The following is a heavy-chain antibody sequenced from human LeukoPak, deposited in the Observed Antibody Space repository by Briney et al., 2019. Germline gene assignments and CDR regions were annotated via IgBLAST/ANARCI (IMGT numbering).Heavy chain of an antibody. CDR1: GGSISSGSYY. V-gene: IGHV4-61*02. Sequence: SETLSLTCTVSGGSISSGSYYWSWIRQTAGKGLEWIGRIYTSGSTNYNPSLKSRVTISVDTSKNQFSLKLSSVTAADTAVYYCARYPTYDSSGRHYWGQGTLVTVSS. D-gene: IGHD3-22*01. CDR2: IYTSGST. CDR3: ARYPTYDSSGRHY. J-gene: IGHJ4*02.